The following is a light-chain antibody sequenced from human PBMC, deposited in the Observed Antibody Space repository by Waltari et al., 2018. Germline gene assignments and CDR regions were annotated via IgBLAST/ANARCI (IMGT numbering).Light chain of an antibody. J-gene: IGKJ1*01. CDR3: QHFNGFPWT. V-gene: IGKV1-5*03. CDR2: KVS. Sequence: DIQMTQSPSTLSASVGDRVTITCRASQSVSPWLAWYQQKPGKAPKLLIYKVSDLQSGVPSRCSGSGSGSGTEFTLTITSLQPDDLAIYYCQHFNGFPWTFGQGTKVEIK. CDR1: QSVSPW.